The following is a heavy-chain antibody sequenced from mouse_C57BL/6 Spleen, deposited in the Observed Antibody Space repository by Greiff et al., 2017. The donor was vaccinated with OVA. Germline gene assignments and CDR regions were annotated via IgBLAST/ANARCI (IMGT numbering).Heavy chain of an antibody. CDR1: GYTFTSYW. CDR2: IYPSDSET. V-gene: IGHV1-61*01. J-gene: IGHJ4*01. Sequence: QVQLQQPGAELVRPGSSVKLSCKASGYTFTSYWMDWVKQRPGQGLEWIGNIYPSDSETHYNQKFKDKATLTVDKSSSTAYMQLSSLTSEDSAVDYCARPLHYDGSHYYAMDYWGQGTSVTVSS. CDR3: ARPLHYDGSHYYAMDY. D-gene: IGHD2-3*01.